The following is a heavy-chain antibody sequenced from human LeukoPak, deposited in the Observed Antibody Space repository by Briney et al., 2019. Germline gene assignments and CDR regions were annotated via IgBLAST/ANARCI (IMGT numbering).Heavy chain of an antibody. D-gene: IGHD2-2*01. V-gene: IGHV4-59*08. CDR3: ARQGYQYYFDY. Sequence: KPSETLSLTCTVSGGSISSYYWSWIRQPPGKGLEWIGYIYYSGSTNYNPSLKSRVTISVDTSKNQFSLKLSSVAAADTAVYYCARQGYQYYFDYWGQGTLVTVSS. CDR2: IYYSGST. J-gene: IGHJ4*02. CDR1: GGSISSYY.